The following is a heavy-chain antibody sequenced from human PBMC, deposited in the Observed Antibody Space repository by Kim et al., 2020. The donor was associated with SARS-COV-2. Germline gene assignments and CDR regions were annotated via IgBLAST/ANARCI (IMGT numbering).Heavy chain of an antibody. J-gene: IGHJ3*02. D-gene: IGHD1-26*01. Sequence: VKGRFTISRDDSKHTLYLQMNSLKTEDPAVYYCKGGWELLGDPQTDAFDIWGQGTMVTVSS. CDR3: KGGWELLGDPQTDAFDI. V-gene: IGHV3-15*01.